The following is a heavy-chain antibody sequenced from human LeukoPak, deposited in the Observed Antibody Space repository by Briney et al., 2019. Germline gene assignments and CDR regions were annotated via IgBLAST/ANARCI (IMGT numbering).Heavy chain of an antibody. CDR3: ARGRNGADDYTYFDY. CDR1: GYIFRNYG. Sequence: ASVKVSCKASGYIFRNYGLSWVRQVPGQGLEWMGWISAYSADRNYAQKFQDRVTMTTDTSTSTAYMELRSLRSDDTAVYYCARGRNGADDYTYFDYWGQGTLVTVSA. D-gene: IGHD5-24*01. CDR2: ISAYSADR. V-gene: IGHV1-18*01. J-gene: IGHJ4*02.